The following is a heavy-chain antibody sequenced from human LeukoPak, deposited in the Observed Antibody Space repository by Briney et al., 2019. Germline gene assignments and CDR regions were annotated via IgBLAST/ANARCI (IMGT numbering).Heavy chain of an antibody. CDR2: ISGSGAST. V-gene: IGHV3-23*01. CDR1: GFTFTSYA. CDR3: AKGYAYYYGPGSNYGMDV. D-gene: IGHD3-10*01. Sequence: GGSLRLSCAASGFTFTSYAMNWVRQAPGKGLEWVSAISGSGASTYYAESVKGRFTISRDSSKNTVSLQMNSLRAEDTAVYYCAKGYAYYYGPGSNYGMDVWGQGTTVTVSS. J-gene: IGHJ6*02.